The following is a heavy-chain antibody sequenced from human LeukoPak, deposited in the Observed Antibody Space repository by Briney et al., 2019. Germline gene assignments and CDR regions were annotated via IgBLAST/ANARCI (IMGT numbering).Heavy chain of an antibody. D-gene: IGHD1-26*01. CDR1: GLTFSSYA. CDR3: AKKWGVGTTTLDYFDY. J-gene: IGHJ4*02. V-gene: IGHV3-30*04. CDR2: MSYDGSQT. Sequence: PGGSLRLSCVVSGLTFSSYAFHWVRQAPGKGLDWVAIMSYDGSQTYYADSVKGRFTISRDNSKNTLYLQMNSLTDEDTAVYYCAKKWGVGTTTLDYFDYWGQGTLVTVSS.